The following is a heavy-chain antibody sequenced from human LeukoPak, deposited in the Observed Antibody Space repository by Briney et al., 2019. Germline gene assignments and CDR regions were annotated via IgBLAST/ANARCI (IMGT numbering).Heavy chain of an antibody. D-gene: IGHD6-13*01. J-gene: IGHJ4*02. CDR3: ARDRWDDISSWSGSFDY. Sequence: PSETLSLTCTVSGGSVSCYFWSWIRQPAGKGLEWIGRVSTNGNTDYNPSLKSRVTMSVDTSKNQFSLKVNSVTAADATAFYCARDRWDDISSWSGSFDYWGQGTLVTVSS. CDR2: VSTNGNT. V-gene: IGHV4-4*07. CDR1: GGSVSCYF.